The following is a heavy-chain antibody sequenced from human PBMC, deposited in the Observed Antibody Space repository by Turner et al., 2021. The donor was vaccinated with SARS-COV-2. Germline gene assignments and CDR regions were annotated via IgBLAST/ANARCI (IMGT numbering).Heavy chain of an antibody. J-gene: IGHJ5*01. V-gene: IGHV3-7*01. D-gene: IGHD1-1*01. Sequence: EVQLVESGGGLVQSGGSLRLSCAGSGSTFSDYWMGWVRQAPGKGLEWVANIKTDGSSKYYVDSVKDRFTTSRDNAKNSLYLQMYSLRAEDTAVYYCVRHGSWNFDSWGQGTLVTVSS. CDR3: VRHGSWNFDS. CDR1: GSTFSDYW. CDR2: IKTDGSSK.